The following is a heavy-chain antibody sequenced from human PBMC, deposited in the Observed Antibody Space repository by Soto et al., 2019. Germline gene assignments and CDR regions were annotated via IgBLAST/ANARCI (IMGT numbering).Heavy chain of an antibody. J-gene: IGHJ6*02. D-gene: IGHD4-17*01. CDR2: IIPIFGTA. CDR3: ARDLGYGDYGRYGMDV. V-gene: IGHV1-69*13. CDR1: GGTFSIYA. Sequence: SVKVSCKASGGTFSIYAISCVLQSPLQGLEWMGGIIPIFGTANYAQKFQGRVTITADESTSTAYMELSSLRSEDTAVYYCARDLGYGDYGRYGMDVWGQGTTVTVSS.